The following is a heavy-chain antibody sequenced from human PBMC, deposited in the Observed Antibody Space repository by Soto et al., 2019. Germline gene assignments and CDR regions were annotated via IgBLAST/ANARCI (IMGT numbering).Heavy chain of an antibody. CDR2: LSDSGDSI. CDR1: GFTFSSHV. J-gene: IGHJ4*02. CDR3: AKVSSSWYAGFFDL. D-gene: IGHD6-13*01. Sequence: EVQLLESGGGLVQPGRSLRLSCTASGFTFSSHVMTWVRQAPGKGLEWVSGLSDSGDSIYYAESVKGRFTIYRDNSMNTLYLQMNTLRVEDTAVYYCAKVSSSWYAGFFDLWGQGTLVTVSS. V-gene: IGHV3-23*01.